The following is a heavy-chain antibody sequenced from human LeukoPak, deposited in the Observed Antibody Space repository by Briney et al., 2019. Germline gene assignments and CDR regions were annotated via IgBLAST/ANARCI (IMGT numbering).Heavy chain of an antibody. D-gene: IGHD6-6*01. CDR1: GGSISSYY. Sequence: KPSETLSLTCTVSGGSISSYYWSWIRQPPGKGLEWIAYMSYSGGTNYNPSLSLKGRVTISVDTSKNQFSLKLSSVTAADTAVYYCARDRPWAANYWGQGTLVTVSS. V-gene: IGHV4-59*01. CDR2: MSYSGGT. CDR3: ARDRPWAANY. J-gene: IGHJ4*02.